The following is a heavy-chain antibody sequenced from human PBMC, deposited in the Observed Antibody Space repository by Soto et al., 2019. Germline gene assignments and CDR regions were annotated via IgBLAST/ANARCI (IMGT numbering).Heavy chain of an antibody. J-gene: IGHJ5*02. Sequence: PVGSLRLSCAASGFTFSSYGMHWVRQAPGKGLEWVAVISYDGSNKYYADSVKGRFTISRGNSKNTLYLQMNSLRAEDTAVYYCAKDSSSWATLNNWFDPWGQGTLVTV. V-gene: IGHV3-30*18. CDR3: AKDSSSWATLNNWFDP. D-gene: IGHD6-13*01. CDR2: ISYDGSNK. CDR1: GFTFSSYG.